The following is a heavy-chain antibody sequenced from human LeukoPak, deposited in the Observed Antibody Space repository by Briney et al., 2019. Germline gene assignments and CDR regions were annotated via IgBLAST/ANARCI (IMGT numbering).Heavy chain of an antibody. D-gene: IGHD2-15*01. CDR2: INHSGST. CDR3: ARVNGSSDAFDI. J-gene: IGHJ3*02. Sequence: PSETLSLTCAVYGGSFSGYYWSWIRQPPGKGLEWIGEINHSGSTNYNPSLKSRVTISVDTSKNRFSLKLSSVTAADTAVYYCARVNGSSDAFDIWGQGTMVTVSS. CDR1: GGSFSGYY. V-gene: IGHV4-34*01.